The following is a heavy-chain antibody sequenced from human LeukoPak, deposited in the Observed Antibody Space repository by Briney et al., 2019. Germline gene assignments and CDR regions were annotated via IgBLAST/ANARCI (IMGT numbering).Heavy chain of an antibody. D-gene: IGHD2-15*01. CDR3: ARVLGQYYYYGMDV. CDR2: IYSGGST. Sequence: GGSLRLSCAASGFTFSSYWMPWVRQAPGKGLEWVSVIYSGGSTYYADSVKGRFTISRHNSKNTLYLQMNSLRAEDTAVYYCARVLGQYYYYGMDVWGQGTTVTVSS. CDR1: GFTFSSYW. J-gene: IGHJ6*02. V-gene: IGHV3-53*04.